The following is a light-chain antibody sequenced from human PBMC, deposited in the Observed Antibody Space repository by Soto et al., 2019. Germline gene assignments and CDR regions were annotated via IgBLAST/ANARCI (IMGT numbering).Light chain of an antibody. Sequence: EIVLTQSPATLSLSPGERATLSCRASQSVSSYLAGYQQKPGQAPRLLIYDASNRATGIPARFSGSGSGTDFTLTISSLEPEDFAVYYCQQRSNWPLFDGGTKVEIK. CDR2: DAS. CDR3: QQRSNWPL. V-gene: IGKV3-11*01. CDR1: QSVSSY. J-gene: IGKJ4*01.